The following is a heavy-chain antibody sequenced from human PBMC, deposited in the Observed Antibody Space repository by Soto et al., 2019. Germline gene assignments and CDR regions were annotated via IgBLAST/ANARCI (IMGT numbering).Heavy chain of an antibody. CDR2: IYTSGSP. V-gene: IGHV4-4*07. Sequence: PSETLSLTCTVSGGSISSYYWSWIRQPAGKGLEWIGRIYTSGSPNYNPSLKSRVTMSVDTSKNQFSLKLSSVTAADTAVYYCARDIWASNYYYGMDVWGQGTTVTVSS. CDR3: ARDIWASNYYYGMDV. J-gene: IGHJ6*02. D-gene: IGHD7-27*01. CDR1: GGSISSYY.